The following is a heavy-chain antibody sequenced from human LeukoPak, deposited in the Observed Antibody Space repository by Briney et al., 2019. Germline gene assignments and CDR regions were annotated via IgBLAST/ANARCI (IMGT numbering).Heavy chain of an antibody. V-gene: IGHV4-39*07. CDR3: ARGTQWLRTYYYMDV. CDR2: IYYSGST. CDR1: GGSIRSSTYY. D-gene: IGHD5-12*01. J-gene: IGHJ6*03. Sequence: SETLSLTCTVSGGSIRSSTYYWGGIRQPPGKGLEWIGSIYYSGSTYYNPSLKSRVTISIDTSKNQFSLKLNSVTAADTAVFYCARGTQWLRTYYYMDVWGKGTTVTVSS.